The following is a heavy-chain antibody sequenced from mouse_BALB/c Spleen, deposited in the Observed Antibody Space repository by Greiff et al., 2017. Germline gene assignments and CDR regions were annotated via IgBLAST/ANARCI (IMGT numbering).Heavy chain of an antibody. J-gene: IGHJ4*01. D-gene: IGHD1-1*01. CDR1: GYTFTSYT. V-gene: IGHV1-4*02. CDR2: INPSSGYT. Sequence: QVQLQQSAAELARPGASVKMSCKASGYTFTSYTMHWVKQRPGQGLEWIGYINPSSGYTEYNQKFKDKTTLTADKSSSTAYMQLSSLTSEDSAVYYCARGRDGSSYAMDYWGQGTSVTVSS. CDR3: ARGRDGSSYAMDY.